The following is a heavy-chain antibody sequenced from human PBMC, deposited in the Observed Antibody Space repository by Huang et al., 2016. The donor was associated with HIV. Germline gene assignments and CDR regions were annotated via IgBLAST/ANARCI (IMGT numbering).Heavy chain of an antibody. CDR2: ISYMGDNK. D-gene: IGHD6-19*01. Sequence: VQLVESGGGVVQPGGSLRLSCAASRFTFSNHAMHWVRHAPGKRMELVGVISYMGDNKFYADSVSGRFTISRDNSRGTLYLQMNTLRLDDTAVYYCARQTDPAGYTSGWYPLGYWGQGTRVIVSS. CDR3: ARQTDPAGYTSGWYPLGY. V-gene: IGHV3-30-3*01. J-gene: IGHJ4*02. CDR1: RFTFSNHA.